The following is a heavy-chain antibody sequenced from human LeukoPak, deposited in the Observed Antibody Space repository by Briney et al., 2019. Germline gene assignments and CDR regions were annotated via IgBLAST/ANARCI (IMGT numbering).Heavy chain of an antibody. Sequence: PSETLSLTCAVYVGSFIGYYWSWIRQPPGKGLEWIGEINHSGSTNYNPSLKSRVTISVDTSKNQFSLKLSSVTAADTAVYDCARALEEYSSPHSEHWGQGTLVTVSS. CDR3: ARALEEYSSPHSEH. CDR1: VGSFIGYY. V-gene: IGHV4-34*01. D-gene: IGHD6-6*01. J-gene: IGHJ1*01. CDR2: INHSGST.